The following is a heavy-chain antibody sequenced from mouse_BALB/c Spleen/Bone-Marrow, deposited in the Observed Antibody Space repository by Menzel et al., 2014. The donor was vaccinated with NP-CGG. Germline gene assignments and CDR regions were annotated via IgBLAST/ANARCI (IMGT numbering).Heavy chain of an antibody. J-gene: IGHJ1*03. CDR1: GYTFTSYD. D-gene: IGHD2-3*01. V-gene: IGHV1S56*01. CDR3: ARSGDGYYWYFDV. CDR2: INPGDGSA. Sequence: VQRVESGPELVKPGTLVEMSCKASGYTFTSYDINWVKQRPGQGLELIGWINPGDGSAKYNEKFKGKATLTADKSSSTAYMQLSSLTSENTAVYFCARSGDGYYWYFDVWGTGTMVTVSS.